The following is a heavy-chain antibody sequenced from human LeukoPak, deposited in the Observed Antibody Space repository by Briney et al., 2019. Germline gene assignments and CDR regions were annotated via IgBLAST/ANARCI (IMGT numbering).Heavy chain of an antibody. CDR2: INTNTGNP. CDR3: ARDMGYGDFLYYYGMDV. V-gene: IGHV7-4-1*02. D-gene: IGHD4-17*01. J-gene: IGHJ6*02. CDR1: GYTFTGYY. Sequence: ASVKVSCKASGYTFTGYYMHWVRQAPGQGLEWMGWINTNTGNPTYAQGFTGRFVFSLDTSVSTAYLQISSLKAEDTAVYYCARDMGYGDFLYYYGMDVWGQGTTVTVSS.